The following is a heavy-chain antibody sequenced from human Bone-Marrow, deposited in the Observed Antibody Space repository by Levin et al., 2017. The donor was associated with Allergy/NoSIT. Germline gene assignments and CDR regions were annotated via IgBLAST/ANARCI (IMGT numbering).Heavy chain of an antibody. V-gene: IGHV4-61*02. D-gene: IGHD6-13*01. CDR3: ARDIAETGSWWFDP. J-gene: IGHJ5*02. Sequence: SETLSLTCTVSGGSINSGAAYWSWIRQPAGNGLEWIGRVYVSGGTIYNPSFQSRVTMSVDTSRNQFSLKLSSVTAADTAIYSCARDIAETGSWWFDPWGQGILVTVSS. CDR2: VYVSGGT. CDR1: GGSINSGAAY.